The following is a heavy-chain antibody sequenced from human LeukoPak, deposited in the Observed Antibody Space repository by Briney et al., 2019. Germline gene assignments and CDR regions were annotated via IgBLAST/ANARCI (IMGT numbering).Heavy chain of an antibody. CDR2: INPSGGST. V-gene: IGHV1-46*01. CDR3: ARDLRYYDSSGYSDWFDP. D-gene: IGHD3-22*01. Sequence: GASVKVSCKASGYTFTSYYMHWVRQAPGQGLEWMGIINPSGGSTSYAQKFQGRVTMTRDTSTSTVYMELSSLRSEDTAVYYCARDLRYYDSSGYSDWFDPWAREPWSPSPQ. J-gene: IGHJ5*02. CDR1: GYTFTSYY.